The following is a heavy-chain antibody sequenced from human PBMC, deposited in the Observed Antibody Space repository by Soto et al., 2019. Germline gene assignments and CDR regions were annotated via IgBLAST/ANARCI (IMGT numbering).Heavy chain of an antibody. D-gene: IGHD3-3*01. J-gene: IGHJ6*02. CDR1: GFTFEDYV. Sequence: EVQLVESGGGLVQPGRSLRLSCVGSGFTFEDYVMHWVRQVPGKGLEWVSHISWDGYSIGYAGSVRGRFTISRDNAKNPLFLQMNSLRPEDTALYYCARSWSGSTSGRVDVWGQGTTVTVSS. V-gene: IGHV3-9*01. CDR3: ARSWSGSTSGRVDV. CDR2: ISWDGYSI.